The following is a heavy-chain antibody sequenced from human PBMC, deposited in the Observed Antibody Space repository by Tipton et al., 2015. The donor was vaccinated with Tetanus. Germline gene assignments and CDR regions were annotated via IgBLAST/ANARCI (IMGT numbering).Heavy chain of an antibody. CDR3: AKDAYDYGDYRGIFDF. Sequence: RSLRLSCAASGFTFDDYAMHWVRQTPGKGLEWVSAIDWHGGRIGYADSVKGRFTISRDNAKKSLYLQMTSLRAEDTALYYCAKDAYDYGDYRGIFDFWGRGTLVTVSS. CDR1: GFTFDDYA. CDR2: IDWHGGRI. V-gene: IGHV3-9*01. J-gene: IGHJ4*02. D-gene: IGHD4-17*01.